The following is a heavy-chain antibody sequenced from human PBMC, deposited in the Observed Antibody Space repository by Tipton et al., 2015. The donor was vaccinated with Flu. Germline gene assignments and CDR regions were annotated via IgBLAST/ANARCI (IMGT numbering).Heavy chain of an antibody. CDR2: ISHTGRT. CDR3: ARSTYYYGSGSSDY. J-gene: IGHJ4*02. D-gene: IGHD3-10*01. Sequence: LRLSCSVSGDSIGNAYYWGWVRQTPVKGLEWIGCISHTGRTYYNPSLKSRVTISVDTAKNQFSQRLNSVTASDTAVYYCARSTYYYGSGSSDYWGQGTLVTVSS. CDR1: GDSIGNAYY. V-gene: IGHV4-38-2*01.